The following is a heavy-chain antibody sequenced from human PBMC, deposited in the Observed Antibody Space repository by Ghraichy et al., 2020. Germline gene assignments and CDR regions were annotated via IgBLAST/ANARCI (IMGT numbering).Heavy chain of an antibody. CDR1: GGSISSYH. CDR2: IYSSGST. Sequence: SETLSLTCTVSGGSISSYHWGWIRQPAGKGLEWIGRIYSSGSTNYNPSLKSRVTMSVDTSKNQLYLKLSSVTAADTAVYYCARNAYYYESSGYYYLYYFTFWGQGTLVTVSS. D-gene: IGHD3-22*01. V-gene: IGHV4-4*07. J-gene: IGHJ4*02. CDR3: ARNAYYYESSGYYYLYYFTF.